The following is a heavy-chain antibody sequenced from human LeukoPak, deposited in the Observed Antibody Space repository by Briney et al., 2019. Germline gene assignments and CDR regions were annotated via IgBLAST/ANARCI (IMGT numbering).Heavy chain of an antibody. V-gene: IGHV1-18*01. CDR2: IIAYNGNT. Sequence: ASAKVSCKASGYIFTSFGISWVRHAPGQGLEWMGWIIAYNGNTNYAQKLQGRVTMTTDTSTSTAYMELRSLRSDDTAVYYCARDHPLRYFGFYYYYYYMDVWGKGTTVTVSS. CDR3: ARDHPLRYFGFYYYYYYMDV. CDR1: GYIFTSFG. J-gene: IGHJ6*03. D-gene: IGHD3-9*01.